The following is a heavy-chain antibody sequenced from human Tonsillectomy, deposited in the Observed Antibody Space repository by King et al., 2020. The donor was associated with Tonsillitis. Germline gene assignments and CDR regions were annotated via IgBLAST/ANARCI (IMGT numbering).Heavy chain of an antibody. CDR3: TRGSGSYYGDY. V-gene: IGHV3-73*01. CDR1: GFTFTGST. Sequence: VQLVESGGGLVQPGGSLKLSCAASGFTFTGSTMHWVRQASGKGLEWLGRIRSKPNNYATAYAASVKGRFTISRDDSKNTANLQMNSLKTEDTAVYYCTRGSGSYYGDYWGQGTLVTVSS. CDR2: IRSKPNNYAT. D-gene: IGHD1-26*01. J-gene: IGHJ4*02.